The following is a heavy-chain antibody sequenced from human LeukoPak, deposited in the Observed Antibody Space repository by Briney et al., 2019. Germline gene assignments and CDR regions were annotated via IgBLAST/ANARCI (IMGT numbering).Heavy chain of an antibody. D-gene: IGHD3-9*01. V-gene: IGHV1-18*01. Sequence: ASVKVSCKASGYTFTSYGISWVRQAPGQGLEWMGWISAYNGNTNYAQKLQGRVTMTTDTSTSTAYMELRSQRSDDTAVYYCARAPTGRYFDWLFEDEGNFDYWGQGTLVTVSS. CDR3: ARAPTGRYFDWLFEDEGNFDY. CDR1: GYTFTSYG. J-gene: IGHJ4*02. CDR2: ISAYNGNT.